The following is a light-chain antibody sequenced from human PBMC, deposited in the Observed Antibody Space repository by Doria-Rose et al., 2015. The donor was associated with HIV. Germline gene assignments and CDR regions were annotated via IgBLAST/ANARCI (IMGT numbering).Light chain of an antibody. J-gene: IGKJ3*01. CDR1: QSLLYTSKNY. CDR3: QQYYDTLS. V-gene: IGKV4-1*01. Sequence: DIRVTQSPESLGMSLGERATLNCKSNQSLLYTSKNYLAWYQQKPGQPPKLLIYWASTRQSVVPARFSGSGSVTDCSLTISSLEAEDVAVYYCQQYYDTLSFDPGTTVDIK. CDR2: WAS.